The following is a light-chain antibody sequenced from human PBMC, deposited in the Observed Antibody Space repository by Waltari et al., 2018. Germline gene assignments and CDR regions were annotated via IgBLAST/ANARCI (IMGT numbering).Light chain of an antibody. CDR1: NIGSKS. V-gene: IGLV3-21*04. Sequence: YVLTQPPSVSVDPGKTARLTCGGDNIGSKSVNWYQQKPGQAPVLVMFYDSDRPSEIPGRFSGSNSGNTATLTSSWVEAGDEADYHCQVWDDVTDSGVFGGGTKLTVL. J-gene: IGLJ3*02. CDR3: QVWDDVTDSGV. CDR2: YDS.